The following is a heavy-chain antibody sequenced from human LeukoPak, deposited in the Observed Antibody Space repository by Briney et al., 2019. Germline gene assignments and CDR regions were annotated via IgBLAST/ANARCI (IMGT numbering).Heavy chain of an antibody. V-gene: IGHV4-39*01. CDR1: GGSISSSSYY. D-gene: IGHD1-26*01. Sequence: SETLSLTCTVSGGSISSSSYYWGWIRQPPGKGLEWIGSIYYSGSTYYNPSLKSRVTISVDASKNQFSLKLSSVTAADTAVYYCARSPGIVGATFDPNFDYWGQGTLVTVSS. CDR3: ARSPGIVGATFDPNFDY. J-gene: IGHJ4*02. CDR2: IYYSGST.